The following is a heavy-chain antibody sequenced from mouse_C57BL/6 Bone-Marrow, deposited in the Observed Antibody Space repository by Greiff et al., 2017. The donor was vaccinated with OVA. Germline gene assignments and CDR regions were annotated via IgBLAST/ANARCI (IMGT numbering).Heavy chain of an antibody. CDR3: SRAKGEGFITIY. V-gene: IGHV1-50*01. CDR1: GYTFTSYW. Sequence: VQLQQPGAELVKPGASVKLSCKASGYTFTSYWMQWVKQRPGKGLEWLGEIDTYDSSTNYTQKFKGQATLTVDTSSSTADRQLSSLTTDDSAVYDCSRAKGEGFITIYWGQGTTLTVSS. CDR2: IDTYDSST. D-gene: IGHD1-1*01. J-gene: IGHJ2*01.